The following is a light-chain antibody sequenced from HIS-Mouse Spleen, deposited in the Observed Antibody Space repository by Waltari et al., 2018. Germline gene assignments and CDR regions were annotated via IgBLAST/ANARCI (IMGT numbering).Light chain of an antibody. J-gene: IGLJ2*01. CDR1: ALPKKY. CDR2: EDS. Sequence: SYELTQPPSVSVSPGQTARITCSGDALPKKYAYWYQQKSGQAPVLVIYEDSKRPSGSPERFSGASSGTMATLTISGAQVADEADYYCYSTDSSGNHRVFGGGTKLTVL. CDR3: YSTDSSGNHRV. V-gene: IGLV3-10*01.